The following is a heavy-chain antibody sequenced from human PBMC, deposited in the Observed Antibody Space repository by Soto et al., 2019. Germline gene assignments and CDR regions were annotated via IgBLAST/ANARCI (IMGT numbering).Heavy chain of an antibody. D-gene: IGHD1-1*01. V-gene: IGHV3-15*07. CDR3: TAEGNKY. CDR1: GLTFSNAW. CDR2: IKTNSDGGTT. J-gene: IGHJ4*02. Sequence: EVQLVASGGGLVKPGGSLRVSCAASGLTFSNAWMNWIRQAPGKGLEWVGRIKTNSDGGTTDYVAPVKGRFTISRVDSESTVYLQMNRLKTEDTAMYYCTAEGNKYWGQGSLVIVSS.